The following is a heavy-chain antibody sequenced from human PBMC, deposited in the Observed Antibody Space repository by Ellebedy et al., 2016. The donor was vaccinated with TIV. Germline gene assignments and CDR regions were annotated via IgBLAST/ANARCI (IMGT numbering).Heavy chain of an antibody. CDR3: ARGLNGWYYY. V-gene: IGHV1-2*02. Sequence: AASVKVSCKTSGYIFTGSDMHWVRQVPGQGLEWMGWINGNSGDTNYAQKFQGRVTMTRDTSITTAYMELTRLRPDDTAVYFCARGLNGWYYYWGQGTLVTVSS. CDR2: INGNSGDT. D-gene: IGHD6-19*01. J-gene: IGHJ4*02. CDR1: GYIFTGSD.